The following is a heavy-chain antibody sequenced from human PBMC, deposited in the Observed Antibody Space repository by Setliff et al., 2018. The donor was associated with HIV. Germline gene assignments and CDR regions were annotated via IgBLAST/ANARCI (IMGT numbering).Heavy chain of an antibody. CDR1: GGSFSGSY. CDR2: LNYVGVT. J-gene: IGHJ4*02. D-gene: IGHD2-21*02. V-gene: IGHV4-34*01. CDR3: ATTECRGADCPQMYDY. Sequence: TSETLSLTCAVHGGSFSGSYWSWIRQPPGKGLEWIGELNYVGVTNHNPSLKSRVTISVEASKRQWSLKLNSVTAADTAVYFCATTECRGADCPQMYDYWGQGILVTVSS.